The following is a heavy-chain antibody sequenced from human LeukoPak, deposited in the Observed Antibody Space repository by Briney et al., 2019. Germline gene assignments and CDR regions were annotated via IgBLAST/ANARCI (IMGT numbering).Heavy chain of an antibody. J-gene: IGHJ3*02. CDR3: ARDMGSSWPHHAFDI. V-gene: IGHV3-21*01. D-gene: IGHD6-13*01. Sequence: GGSLRLSCAASGFTFSSYSMNWVRQAPGKGLEWVSSTSSSSSYIYYADSVKGRFTISRDNAKNSLYLQMNSLRAEDTAVYYCARDMGSSWPHHAFDIWGQGTMVTVSS. CDR2: TSSSSSYI. CDR1: GFTFSSYS.